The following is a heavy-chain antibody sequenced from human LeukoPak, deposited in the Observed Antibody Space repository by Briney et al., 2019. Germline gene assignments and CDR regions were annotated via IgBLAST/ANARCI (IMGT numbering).Heavy chain of an antibody. J-gene: IGHJ4*02. CDR3: TTGRRN. Sequence: KTGGSLRLSCAASGFTFSSYGTHWVRQAPGKGLEWVGRIKSKTDGGTTDYAAPVKGRFTISRDDSKNTLYLQMNSLKTEDTAIYYCTTGRRNWGQGTLVTVSS. CDR2: IKSKTDGGTT. CDR1: GFTFSSYG. V-gene: IGHV3-15*01.